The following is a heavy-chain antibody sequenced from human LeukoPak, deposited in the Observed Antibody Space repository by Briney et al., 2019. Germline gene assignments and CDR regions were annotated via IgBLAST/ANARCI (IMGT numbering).Heavy chain of an antibody. CDR1: GFTFSRYW. J-gene: IGHJ4*02. CDR2: INSDATNT. CDR3: TRTSSGSNPFDY. D-gene: IGHD1-26*01. Sequence: GGSLRLSCAASGFTFSRYWMHWVRQVPGKGLVWVSRINSDATNTGYADSVKGRFTISRDNAENTLYLQMNSLRPEDTAVYYCTRTSSGSNPFDYWGQGTLVTVSS. V-gene: IGHV3-74*01.